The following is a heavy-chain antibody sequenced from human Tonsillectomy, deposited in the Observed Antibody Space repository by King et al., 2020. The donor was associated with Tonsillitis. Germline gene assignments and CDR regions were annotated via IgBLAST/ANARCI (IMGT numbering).Heavy chain of an antibody. CDR3: RLPYCSGGSCYSTGSDAFDI. Sequence: VQLVESGGGLVQPGGSLRLSCAASGFTFSSYWMHWVRQAPGKGLVWVSRINSDGSSTSYADSVKGRFTISRDNAKNTLYLQMNSLRAEDTAVYYCRLPYCSGGSCYSTGSDAFDIWGQGTMVTVSS. V-gene: IGHV3-74*01. CDR2: INSDGSST. J-gene: IGHJ3*02. D-gene: IGHD2-15*01. CDR1: GFTFSSYW.